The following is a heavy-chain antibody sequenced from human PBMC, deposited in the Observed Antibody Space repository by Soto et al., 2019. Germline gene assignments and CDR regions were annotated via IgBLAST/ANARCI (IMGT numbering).Heavy chain of an antibody. CDR1: GFTFSYYE. Sequence: EVQLAESGGDLVQPGGSLRLSCVVSGFTFSYYEMHCVRQAPGKGLERVAFISHTDRLTHYPDSVKGRFTISRDNAKNSLYLHMTSLRVEDTAVYYCARDTGRASADLWGQGTLVTVSS. CDR2: ISHTDRLT. J-gene: IGHJ5*02. D-gene: IGHD6-13*01. CDR3: ARDTGRASADL. V-gene: IGHV3-48*03.